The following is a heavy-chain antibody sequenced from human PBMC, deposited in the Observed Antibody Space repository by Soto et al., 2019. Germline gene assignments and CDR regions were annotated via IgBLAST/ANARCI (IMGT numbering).Heavy chain of an antibody. V-gene: IGHV1-69*13. CDR1: GGTFSSYA. Sequence: ASVKVSCKASGGTFSSYAISWVRQAPGQGLEWMGGIIPISGTANYAQKFQGRVTVTADESTSTAYMELCSLRSEDTAVYYCARSQGSSTSLEIYYYYYYGMDVWGQGTTVTVSS. CDR2: IIPISGTA. CDR3: ARSQGSSTSLEIYYYYYYGMDV. D-gene: IGHD2-2*01. J-gene: IGHJ6*02.